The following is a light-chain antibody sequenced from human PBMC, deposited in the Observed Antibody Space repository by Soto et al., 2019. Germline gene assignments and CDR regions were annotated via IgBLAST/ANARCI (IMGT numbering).Light chain of an antibody. CDR2: NNN. CDR1: SSNIGSSS. J-gene: IGLJ1*01. V-gene: IGLV1-44*01. CDR3: AAWDVSLNGLYV. Sequence: QSVLTQPPSASGTPGQRVTISCSGSSSNIGSSSVNWYQQLPGTAPKLLIYNNNQWPSGVPDRFSGSKSGTSASLAISGLQSEDEADYYCAAWDVSLNGLYVFRTGTKVTVL.